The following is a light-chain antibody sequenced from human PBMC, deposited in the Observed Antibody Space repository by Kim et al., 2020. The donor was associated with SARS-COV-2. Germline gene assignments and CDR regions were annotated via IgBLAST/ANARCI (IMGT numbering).Light chain of an antibody. V-gene: IGLV3-21*01. CDR2: FES. CDR1: NIGSKS. CDR3: QVWESASDQWV. Sequence: SYELTQPPSLSVAPGKTATITCGGNNIGSKSVHWYQQKPGQAPILVIFFESDRPSVIPERFSGSNSGHTAALTISRVEAGDEADYFCQVWESASDQWVFG. J-gene: IGLJ3*02.